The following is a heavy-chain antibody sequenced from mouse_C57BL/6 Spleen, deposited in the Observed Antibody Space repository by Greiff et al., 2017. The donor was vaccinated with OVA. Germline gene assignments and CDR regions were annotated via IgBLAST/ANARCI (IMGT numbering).Heavy chain of an antibody. Sequence: QVQLQQSGAELVRPGTSVKVSCKASGYAFTNYLIEWVKQRPGQGLEWIGVINPGSGGTNYNEKFKGKATLTADKSSSTAYMQLSSLTSEDSAVYVCARRGYSNYDAMDYWGQGTSVTVSS. CDR1: GYAFTNYL. CDR3: ARRGYSNYDAMDY. CDR2: INPGSGGT. J-gene: IGHJ4*01. D-gene: IGHD2-5*01. V-gene: IGHV1-54*01.